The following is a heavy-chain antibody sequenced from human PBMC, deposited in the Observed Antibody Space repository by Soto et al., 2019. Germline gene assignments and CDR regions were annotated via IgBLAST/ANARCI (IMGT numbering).Heavy chain of an antibody. CDR2: IYHSGST. CDR3: ARALYSGSCVDY. CDR1: GGSISSGGYS. D-gene: IGHD1-26*01. Sequence: LSLTCAVSGGSISSGGYSWSWIRQPPGKGLEWIGYIYHSGSTYYNPSLKSRVTISVDRSKNQFSLKLSSVTAADTAVYYCARALYSGSCVDYWGQGTLVTVSS. V-gene: IGHV4-30-2*01. J-gene: IGHJ4*02.